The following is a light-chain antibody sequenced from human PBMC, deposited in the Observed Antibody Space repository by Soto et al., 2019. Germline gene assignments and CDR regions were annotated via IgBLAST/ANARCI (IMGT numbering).Light chain of an antibody. CDR3: QPYDSSLSGSYV. J-gene: IGLJ1*01. V-gene: IGLV1-40*01. Sequence: QSALTQPPSVSGAPGQRVIISCTGSSSNIGAGYDVHWYQQLPGTAPRLLIYDNNNRPSGVPARFSVSKSDTSASLAITGLQPEDEADYYCQPYDSSLSGSYVFGTGTKVTVL. CDR2: DNN. CDR1: SSNIGAGYD.